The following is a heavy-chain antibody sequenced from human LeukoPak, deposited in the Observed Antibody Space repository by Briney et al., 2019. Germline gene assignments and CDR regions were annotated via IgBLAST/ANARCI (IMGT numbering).Heavy chain of an antibody. CDR3: ARDGHLHIVVVTASDAFDI. D-gene: IGHD2-21*02. CDR2: IYYSGST. CDR1: GGSISSSSYY. V-gene: IGHV4-39*07. Sequence: PSETLSLTCTVSGGSISSSSYYWGWIRQPPGKGLEWIGSIYYSGSTYYNPSLKSRVTISVDTSKNQFSLKLSSVTAADTAVYYCARDGHLHIVVVTASDAFDIWGQGTMVTVSS. J-gene: IGHJ3*02.